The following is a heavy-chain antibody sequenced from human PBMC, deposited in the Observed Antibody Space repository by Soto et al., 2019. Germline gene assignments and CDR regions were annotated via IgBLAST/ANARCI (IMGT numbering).Heavy chain of an antibody. V-gene: IGHV3-33*01. CDR3: ARGDDSSGYFFDY. D-gene: IGHD3-22*01. Sequence: QVQLVESGGGVVQPGRSLRLSCAASGFTFSSYGMHWVRQAPGKGLEWVAVIWYDGSNKYYADSVKGRFTISRDNSKNTLYLQMNSLRAEDTAVYYCARGDDSSGYFFDYWGQGTLVTVSS. CDR2: IWYDGSNK. CDR1: GFTFSSYG. J-gene: IGHJ4*02.